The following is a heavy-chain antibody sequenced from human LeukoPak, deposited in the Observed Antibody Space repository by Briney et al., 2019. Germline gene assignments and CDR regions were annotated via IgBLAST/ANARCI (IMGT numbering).Heavy chain of an antibody. V-gene: IGHV4-39*01. CDR3: AGTYCSGGSCYSEVLFDY. CDR2: IYYSGST. D-gene: IGHD2-15*01. CDR1: GGSISSSSYY. Sequence: PSETLSLTCTVSGGSISSSSYYWGWIRQPPGKGLEWIGSIYYSGSTYYNPSLKSRVTISVDTSKNQFSLKLSSVTAADTAVYYCAGTYCSGGSCYSEVLFDYWGQGTLVTVSS. J-gene: IGHJ4*02.